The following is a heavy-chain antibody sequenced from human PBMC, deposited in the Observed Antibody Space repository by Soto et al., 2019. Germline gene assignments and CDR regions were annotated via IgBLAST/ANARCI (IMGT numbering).Heavy chain of an antibody. D-gene: IGHD6-19*01. CDR2: ISSSSSTI. Sequence: EVQLVESGGGLVQPGGSLRLSCAASGFTFSSYSMNWVRQAPGKGLEWVSYISSSSSTIYYADSVKGRFTISRDNAKNSLYLQXNXLRAEDTAVYYCARETQWLNWFDPWGQGTLVTVSS. V-gene: IGHV3-48*01. CDR1: GFTFSSYS. CDR3: ARETQWLNWFDP. J-gene: IGHJ5*02.